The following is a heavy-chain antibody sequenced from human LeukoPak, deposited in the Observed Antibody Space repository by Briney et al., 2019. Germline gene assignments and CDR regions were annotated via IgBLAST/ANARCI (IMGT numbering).Heavy chain of an antibody. V-gene: IGHV1-2*02. J-gene: IGHJ4*02. CDR3: ARSYGSGEEHDY. CDR2: INTNSGDT. D-gene: IGHD3-10*01. Sequence: ASVKLSCKASGYTFTVYYIHWVPHAPGQGLEWMGWINTNSGDTNYAQKFQGRVTMTRDTYISTAYMELSRLRSDDTAVYYCARSYGSGEEHDYWGQGTLVTVSS. CDR1: GYTFTVYY.